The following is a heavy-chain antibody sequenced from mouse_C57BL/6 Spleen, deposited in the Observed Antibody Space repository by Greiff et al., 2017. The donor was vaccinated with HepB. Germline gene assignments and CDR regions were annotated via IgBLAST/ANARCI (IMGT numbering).Heavy chain of an antibody. CDR3: ARKGYGSSSWFAY. D-gene: IGHD1-1*01. CDR1: GYTFTTYP. V-gene: IGHV1-47*01. Sequence: QVQLKESGAELVKPGASVKMSCTASGYTFTTYPIEWMKQNHGKSLEWIGNFHPYNDDTKYNEKFKGKATLTVEKSSSTVYLELSRLTSDDSAVYYCARKGYGSSSWFAYWGQGTLVTVSA. CDR2: FHPYNDDT. J-gene: IGHJ3*01.